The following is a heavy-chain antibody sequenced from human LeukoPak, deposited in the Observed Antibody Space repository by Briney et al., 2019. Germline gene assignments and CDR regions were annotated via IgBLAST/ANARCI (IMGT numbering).Heavy chain of an antibody. D-gene: IGHD6-19*01. J-gene: IGHJ3*02. CDR1: GFTFSSYS. Sequence: GGSLRLSCAASGFTFSSYSMNWVRQAPGKGLEWVSYISSSSSSIYYSDSVKGRFTISRDKAKNSLYLQMNSLRDEDTAVYYCASDLAVAGLAHSFDIWGQGTMVTVSS. CDR2: ISSSSSSI. V-gene: IGHV3-48*02. CDR3: ASDLAVAGLAHSFDI.